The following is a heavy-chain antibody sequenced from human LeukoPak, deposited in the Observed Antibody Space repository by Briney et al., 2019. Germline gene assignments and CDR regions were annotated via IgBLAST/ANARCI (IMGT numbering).Heavy chain of an antibody. CDR3: ARVLHKRNYDSSTYYGY. V-gene: IGHV3-21*01. D-gene: IGHD3-22*01. J-gene: IGHJ4*02. CDR2: ISRFGSYI. CDR1: RFTFSSYS. Sequence: GGSLRLSCAASRFTFSSYSTNWVRQAPGKGLEWVSSISRFGSYIYYADSVKGRFTISRDNAKNSLYLQMNSLRAEDTAVYYCARVLHKRNYDSSTYYGYWGQGTLVTVSS.